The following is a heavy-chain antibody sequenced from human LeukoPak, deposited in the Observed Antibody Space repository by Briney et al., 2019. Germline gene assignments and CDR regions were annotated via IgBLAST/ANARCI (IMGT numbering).Heavy chain of an antibody. Sequence: GGSLRLSCAASGFTFSSYEMNWVRQAPGKGLEWVSYISSSGSTIYYADSVKGRFTISRDNAKNSLYLQMISLRAEDTAVYYCARGSDIVVVVAAISDYYFDYWGQGTLVTVSS. D-gene: IGHD2-15*01. J-gene: IGHJ4*02. CDR1: GFTFSSYE. CDR2: ISSSGSTI. V-gene: IGHV3-48*03. CDR3: ARGSDIVVVVAAISDYYFDY.